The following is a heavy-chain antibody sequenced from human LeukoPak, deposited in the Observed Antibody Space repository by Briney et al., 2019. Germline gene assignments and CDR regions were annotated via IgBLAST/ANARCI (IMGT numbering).Heavy chain of an antibody. CDR1: GFTFSSFG. CDR3: AKMYGSGSYLGPFDY. CDR2: IRYDGSNE. J-gene: IGHJ4*02. V-gene: IGHV3-30*02. Sequence: GGSLRLSCAASGFTFSSFGMHWVRQAPGKGLQWVTFIRYDGSNEYYADSVKGRFTISRDNSKYTLYLQMNSLRAEDTAVYYCAKMYGSGSYLGPFDYWGQGTLVTVSS. D-gene: IGHD3-10*01.